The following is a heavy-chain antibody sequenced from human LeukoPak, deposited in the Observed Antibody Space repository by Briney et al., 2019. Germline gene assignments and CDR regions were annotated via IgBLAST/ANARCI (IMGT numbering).Heavy chain of an antibody. D-gene: IGHD1-26*01. J-gene: IGHJ3*02. CDR2: IYSGGST. Sequence: GGSLRLSCAASGFTVSSNYMTWVRQAPGKGLEWVSVIYSGGSTYYADSVKGRFTISRDNSKNTLYLQMNSLRAADTAVYYCARIVAGGAFDIWGQGTMVTVSS. CDR3: ARIVAGGAFDI. V-gene: IGHV3-66*01. CDR1: GFTVSSNY.